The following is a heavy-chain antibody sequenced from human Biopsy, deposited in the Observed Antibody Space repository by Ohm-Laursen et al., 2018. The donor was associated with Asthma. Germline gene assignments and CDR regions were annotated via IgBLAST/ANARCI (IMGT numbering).Heavy chain of an antibody. D-gene: IGHD1-14*01. V-gene: IGHV3-11*01. J-gene: IGHJ6*02. Sequence: SLRLSCAATGFSFRDYYMSWIRQAPGKGLEWISYISSGGRTIYYADSVKGRFTISRDNAQNLLYLQMSSLRTEDTVVYYCARDNHDYYYCGMDLWGQGTSVPVSS. CDR2: ISSGGRTI. CDR1: GFSFRDYY. CDR3: ARDNHDYYYCGMDL.